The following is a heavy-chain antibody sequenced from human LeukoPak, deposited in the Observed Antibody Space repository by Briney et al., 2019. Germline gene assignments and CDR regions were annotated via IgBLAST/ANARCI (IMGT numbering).Heavy chain of an antibody. CDR1: GGSISSYY. CDR3: ASTYYDFWTGGSWFDP. CDR2: IYTSGST. V-gene: IGHV4-4*07. D-gene: IGHD3-3*01. J-gene: IGHJ5*02. Sequence: SETLSLTCTVSGGSISSYYWSWIRQPAGKGLEWIGRIYTSGSTNYNPSLKSRVTISVDTSKNQFSLKLSSVTAADTAVYYCASTYYDFWTGGSWFDPWGQGTLVTVSS.